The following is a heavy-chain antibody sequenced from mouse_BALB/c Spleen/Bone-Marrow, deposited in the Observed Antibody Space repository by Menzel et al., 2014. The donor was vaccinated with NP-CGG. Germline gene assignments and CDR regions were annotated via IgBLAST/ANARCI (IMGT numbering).Heavy chain of an antibody. J-gene: IGHJ3*01. CDR2: INPDSNTI. CDR1: GFAFSSYW. Sequence: EVKLMESGGGLVQPGGSLKLSCAASGFAFSSYWMSWVRQAPGKGLEWIGEINPDSNTINYTPSLKDKFIISRDNAKNTQYLQMSKVRSENTALYYCARMGHYSWFAYWGQGTLVTVSA. V-gene: IGHV4-1*02. CDR3: ARMGHYSWFAY. D-gene: IGHD2-1*01.